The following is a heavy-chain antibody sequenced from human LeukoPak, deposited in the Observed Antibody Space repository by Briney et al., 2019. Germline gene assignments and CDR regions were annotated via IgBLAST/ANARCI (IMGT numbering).Heavy chain of an antibody. CDR2: IWYDGSNK. V-gene: IGHV3-33*06. CDR1: GFTFGHYG. D-gene: IGHD5-18*01. Sequence: GGSLRLSCATSGFTFGHYGMHWVRQAPGKGLEWVAVIWYDGSNKYYADSVKGRFTISRDNSKNTLYLQMNSLRAEDTAVYYCAKEASWIQLWSALDYWGQGTLVTVSS. CDR3: AKEASWIQLWSALDY. J-gene: IGHJ4*02.